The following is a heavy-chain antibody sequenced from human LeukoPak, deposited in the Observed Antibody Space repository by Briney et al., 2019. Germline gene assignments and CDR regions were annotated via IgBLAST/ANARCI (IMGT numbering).Heavy chain of an antibody. CDR2: ISGSGGST. J-gene: IGHJ4*02. Sequence: GGSLKLSSAASGFTFSSYAMSWVRQAPGKGLEWVSAISGSGGSTYYADSVKGRFTISRDNSKNTLYLQMNSLRAEDTAVYYCAKFLPTHIVVANYYFDYWGQGTLVTVSS. D-gene: IGHD2-21*01. V-gene: IGHV3-23*01. CDR3: AKFLPTHIVVANYYFDY. CDR1: GFTFSSYA.